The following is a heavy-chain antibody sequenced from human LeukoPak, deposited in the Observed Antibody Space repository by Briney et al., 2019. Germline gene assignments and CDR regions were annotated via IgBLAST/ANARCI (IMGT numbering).Heavy chain of an antibody. CDR2: INHSGST. CDR1: GGSFSDYY. Sequence: SETLSLTCAVYGGSFSDYYCYWIRQPPGKGLEWIGEINHSGSTNYNPSLKSRLTISVDTSKNQFSLKLSSVTAEDTAVYYCARDPGGGGSGSPYFDYWGQGTLVTVSS. J-gene: IGHJ4*02. D-gene: IGHD3-10*01. V-gene: IGHV4-34*01. CDR3: ARDPGGGGSGSPYFDY.